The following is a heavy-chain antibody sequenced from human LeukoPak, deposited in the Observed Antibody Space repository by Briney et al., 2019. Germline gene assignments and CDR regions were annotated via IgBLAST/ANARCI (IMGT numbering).Heavy chain of an antibody. V-gene: IGHV3-23*01. D-gene: IGHD2-15*01. J-gene: IGHJ4*02. Sequence: GGSLRLSCAASGFTVNNKYMTWVRQAPGKGLEWVSAIRGSGGSTYYADSVRGRFTISRDNSKNTLYLQMNSLRAEDTAVYYCANNLGGARIYYFDYWGQGTLVTVSS. CDR1: GFTVNNKY. CDR3: ANNLGGARIYYFDY. CDR2: IRGSGGST.